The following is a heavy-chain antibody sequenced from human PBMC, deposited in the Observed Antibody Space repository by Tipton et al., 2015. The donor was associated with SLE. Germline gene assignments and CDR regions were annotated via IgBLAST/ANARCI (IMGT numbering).Heavy chain of an antibody. CDR3: GGGWTAGSDAFDI. Sequence: QLVQSGAEVKKPGESLKISCKGSGYSFTSYWIGWVRQMPGKGLEWMGIIYHSGSTYYNPSLKSRVTISVDTSKNQFSLKLSSVTAADTAVYYCGGGWTAGSDAFDIWGQGTMVTVSS. CDR2: IYHSGST. CDR1: GYSFTSYW. J-gene: IGHJ3*02. V-gene: IGHV5-51*01. D-gene: IGHD1-26*01.